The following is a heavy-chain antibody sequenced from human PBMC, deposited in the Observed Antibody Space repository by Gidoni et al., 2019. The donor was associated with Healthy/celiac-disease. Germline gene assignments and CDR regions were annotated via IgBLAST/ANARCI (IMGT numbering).Heavy chain of an antibody. J-gene: IGHJ4*02. V-gene: IGHV3-30-3*01. CDR1: GFTFSSYA. D-gene: IGHD3-10*01. CDR3: ARGYYYGSGSYYNGGTRGDY. Sequence: QVQLVESGGGVVQPGRSLRLSCAASGFTFSSYAMPWVRQAPGKGLEWVAVISYDGSNKYYADSVKGRFTISRDNSKNTLYLQMNSLRAEDTAVYYCARGYYYGSGSYYNGGTRGDYWGQGTLVTVSS. CDR2: ISYDGSNK.